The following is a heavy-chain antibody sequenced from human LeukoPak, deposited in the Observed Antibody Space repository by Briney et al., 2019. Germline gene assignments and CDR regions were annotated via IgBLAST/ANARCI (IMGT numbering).Heavy chain of an antibody. V-gene: IGHV3-21*01. CDR2: ISSSSSYI. CDR1: GFTFSSYS. J-gene: IGHJ4*02. Sequence: GGSLRLSCAASGFTFSSYSMNWVRQAPGKGLEWVSSISSSSSYIYYADSVKGQFTISRDNAKNSLYLQMNSLRAEDTAVYYCARPTAMDYVFGGYFDYWGQGTLVTVSS. D-gene: IGHD5-18*01. CDR3: ARPTAMDYVFGGYFDY.